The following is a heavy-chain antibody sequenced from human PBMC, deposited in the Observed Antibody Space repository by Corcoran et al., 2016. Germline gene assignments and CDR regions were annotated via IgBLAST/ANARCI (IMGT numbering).Heavy chain of an antibody. J-gene: IGHJ4*02. V-gene: IGHV4-39*01. CDR3: ARHVGYSYGHPDPPVTTDY. CDR1: GGSISSSSYY. CDR2: IYYSGST. Sequence: QLQLQESGPGLVKPSETLSLTCTVSGGSISSSSYYWGWIRQPPGKGLEWIGSIYYSGSTYYNPSLKSRVTISVDTSKNQFSLKLSSVTAADTAGYYGARHVGYSYGHPDPPVTTDYWGQGTLVTVSS. D-gene: IGHD5-18*01.